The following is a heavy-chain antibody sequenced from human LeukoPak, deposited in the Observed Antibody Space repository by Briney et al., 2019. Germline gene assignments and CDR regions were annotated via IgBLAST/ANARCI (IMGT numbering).Heavy chain of an antibody. J-gene: IGHJ6*03. CDR3: ARGSTTDYYYYYMDV. D-gene: IGHD4-17*01. V-gene: IGHV4-59*01. Sequence: KPSETLSLTCTVSGGSISSYYWSWIRQPPGKGLEWIGYIYYSGSTNYNPSLKSRVTISVDTSKNQFSLKLSSVTAADTAVYYCARGSTTDYYYYYMDVWGKGTTVTVSS. CDR1: GGSISSYY. CDR2: IYYSGST.